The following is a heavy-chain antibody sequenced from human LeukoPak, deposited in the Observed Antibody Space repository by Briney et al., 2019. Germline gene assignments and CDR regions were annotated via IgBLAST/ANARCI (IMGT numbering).Heavy chain of an antibody. CDR2: IYYTWST. Sequence: SETLSLTCTVSGDSLNSANFYWSWIRQPPGKGLEWIGSIYYTWSTYYNPSLKSRVTISLDTSKSQFSLQLSSVTAADTAVYYCARDHYEISAGYLYFDSWGQGALVTVSS. V-gene: IGHV4-39*07. CDR3: ARDHYEISAGYLYFDS. CDR1: GDSLNSANFY. J-gene: IGHJ4*02. D-gene: IGHD3-9*01.